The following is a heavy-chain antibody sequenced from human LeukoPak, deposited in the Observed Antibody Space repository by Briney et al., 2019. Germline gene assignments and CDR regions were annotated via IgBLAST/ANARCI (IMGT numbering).Heavy chain of an antibody. V-gene: IGHV3-15*01. J-gene: IGHJ4*02. CDR2: IKSKTDGGTT. CDR1: GFTFCYTW. CDR3: TTDGSSGYEGLYDY. Sequence: GGSLRLSCAASGFTFCYTWMSWVRQAPGKGLEWVGRIKSKTDGGTTDYAAPVKGRFIISRDDAKNTLYLQMNSLKTEDTAVYYCTTDGSSGYEGLYDYWGQGTLVTVSS. D-gene: IGHD5-12*01.